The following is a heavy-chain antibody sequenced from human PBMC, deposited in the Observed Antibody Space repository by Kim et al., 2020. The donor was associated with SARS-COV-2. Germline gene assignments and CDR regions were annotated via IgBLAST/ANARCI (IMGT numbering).Heavy chain of an antibody. Sequence: IYNSGTTNSNPSLKSRVTISIDTSKNQFSLKLSSVTAADTAVYYCAKGLNWGQGTLVTVSS. CDR2: IYNSGTT. V-gene: IGHV4-39*01. J-gene: IGHJ4*02. CDR3: AKGLN.